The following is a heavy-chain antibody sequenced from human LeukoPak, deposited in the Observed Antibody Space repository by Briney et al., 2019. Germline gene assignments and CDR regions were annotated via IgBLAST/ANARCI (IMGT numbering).Heavy chain of an antibody. Sequence: ASVKVSCKASGYTFTSYDINWVRQATGQGLEWMGWMNPNSGNTGYAQKFQGRVTMTRNTSISTAYMELSSLRSEDTAVYYCARGYREVAGPHYWGQGTLVTVSS. CDR3: ARGYREVAGPHY. CDR2: MNPNSGNT. V-gene: IGHV1-8*01. CDR1: GYTFTSYD. J-gene: IGHJ4*02. D-gene: IGHD6-19*01.